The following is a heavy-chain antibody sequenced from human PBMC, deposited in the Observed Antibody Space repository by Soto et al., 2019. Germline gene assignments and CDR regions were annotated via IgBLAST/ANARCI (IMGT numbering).Heavy chain of an antibody. CDR2: INPYNGNT. Sequence: QVQLVQSGGEVKRPGASVKVSCKASGYPFTSYGISWVRQAPGQGLEWMGWINPYNGNTKYAQKFQGRVTMTTDTSTTTAHMELRSLSHDDTAVYYCARNLASVHDYWGQGSLVTVSS. CDR3: ARNLASVHDY. CDR1: GYPFTSYG. J-gene: IGHJ4*02. D-gene: IGHD1-1*01. V-gene: IGHV1-18*04.